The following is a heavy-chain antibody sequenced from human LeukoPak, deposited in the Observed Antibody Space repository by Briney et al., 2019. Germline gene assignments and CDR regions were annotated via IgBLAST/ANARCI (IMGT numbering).Heavy chain of an antibody. J-gene: IGHJ4*02. Sequence: GGSLRLSCAASGFTFSSYSMNWVRQAPGKGLECVSSISSSSSYIYYADSVKGRFTISRDNAKNSLYLQMNSLRAEDTAVYYCARYGSSWVGDYWGQGTLVTVSS. CDR3: ARYGSSWVGDY. V-gene: IGHV3-21*01. CDR1: GFTFSSYS. D-gene: IGHD6-13*01. CDR2: ISSSSSYI.